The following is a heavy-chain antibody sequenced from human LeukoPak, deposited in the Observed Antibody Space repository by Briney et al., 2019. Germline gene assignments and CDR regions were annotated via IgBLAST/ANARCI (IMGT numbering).Heavy chain of an antibody. CDR1: GYTFTSYG. CDR3: ARGVTYGSGSYYNEDYYYYYGMDV. D-gene: IGHD3-10*01. CDR2: IIPILGIA. V-gene: IGHV1-69*04. Sequence: ASVKVSCKASGYTFTSYGISWVRQAPGQGLEWMGRIIPILGIANYAQKFQGRVTITADKSTSTAYMELSSLRSEDTAMYYCARGVTYGSGSYYNEDYYYYYGMDVWGQGTTVTVSS. J-gene: IGHJ6*02.